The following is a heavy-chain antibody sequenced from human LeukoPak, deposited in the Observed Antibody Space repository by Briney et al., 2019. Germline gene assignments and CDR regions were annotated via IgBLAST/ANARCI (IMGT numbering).Heavy chain of an antibody. Sequence: GGSLRLSCAASGFTFSDYYMSWIRQAPGKGLEWVSYISSSGSTIYYADSVKGRFTISRDNAKNSLYLQMNSLRAEDTAVYYCASGEVVPAAMGWFDPWGQGTLVTVSS. CDR2: ISSSGSTI. J-gene: IGHJ5*02. CDR3: ASGEVVPAAMGWFDP. D-gene: IGHD2-2*01. V-gene: IGHV3-11*04. CDR1: GFTFSDYY.